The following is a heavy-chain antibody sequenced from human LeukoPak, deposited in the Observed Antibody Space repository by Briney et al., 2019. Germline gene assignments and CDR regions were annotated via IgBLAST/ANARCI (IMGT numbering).Heavy chain of an antibody. CDR1: GFTFSTYA. CDR3: AREGLAYYGSGSYPDAFDI. D-gene: IGHD3-10*01. Sequence: GGSLRLSCAASGFTFSTYAMSWVRQAPGKGLEWVSGISGSGGSTYYADSVKGRFTISRDNSKNTLYLQMNSLRAEDTAVYYCAREGLAYYGSGSYPDAFDIWGQGTMVTVSS. V-gene: IGHV3-23*01. J-gene: IGHJ3*02. CDR2: ISGSGGST.